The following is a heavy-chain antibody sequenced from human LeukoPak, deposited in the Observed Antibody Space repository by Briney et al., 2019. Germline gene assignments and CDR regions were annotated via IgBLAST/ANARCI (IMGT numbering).Heavy chain of an antibody. Sequence: ASVKVSCKASGYSFTSYGFTWVRRAPGQGLEWMGWISAYDGSTNYAQKIRGRVTMTTDASKNTVYMELRSLRFDETAVYYCARGGRDGMDVWGQGPTVTVSS. D-gene: IGHD3-10*01. CDR3: ARGGRDGMDV. V-gene: IGHV1-18*01. J-gene: IGHJ6*02. CDR2: ISAYDGST. CDR1: GYSFTSYG.